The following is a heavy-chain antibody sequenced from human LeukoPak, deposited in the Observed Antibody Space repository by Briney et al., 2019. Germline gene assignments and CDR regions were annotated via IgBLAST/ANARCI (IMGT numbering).Heavy chain of an antibody. CDR1: GGSLSSGDYY. J-gene: IGHJ4*02. V-gene: IGHV4-30-4*01. D-gene: IGHD4-17*01. Sequence: SETLSLTCTVSGGSLSSGDYYWTWIRQPPGKGLEWIGYIYYNGNTYYSPSLKSRATISADTSKNQFSLKLSFVTAADTAVYYCARASGYNFGDFSADFWGQGTLVTVSS. CDR3: ARASGYNFGDFSADF. CDR2: IYYNGNT.